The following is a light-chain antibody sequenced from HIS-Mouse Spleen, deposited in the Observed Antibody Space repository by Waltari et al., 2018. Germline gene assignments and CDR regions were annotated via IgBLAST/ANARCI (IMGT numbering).Light chain of an antibody. CDR1: SSDGGCYNY. CDR2: EGS. J-gene: IGLJ3*02. CDR3: CSYAGSSTWV. Sequence: QSALTQPRSVSGSPRQSVPISCTGTSSDGGCYNYVSWYQQHPGKAPKLLIYEGSKRPSGVSNRFSGSKSGNTASLTISGLQAEDEADYYCCSYAGSSTWVFGGGTKLTVL. V-gene: IGLV2-23*01.